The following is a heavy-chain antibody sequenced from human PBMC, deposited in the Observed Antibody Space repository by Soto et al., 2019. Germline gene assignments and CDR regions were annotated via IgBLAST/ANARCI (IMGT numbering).Heavy chain of an antibody. V-gene: IGHV3-23*01. D-gene: IGHD1-26*01. Sequence: GGSLRLSCAASGFIFNNYGISWVRQAPGKGLEWVSGISGSGGSTSYADSVKGRFTISRDNSKNTLYLQMNNLSAADTAVYYCSMCLGPTSCRNFVFWRPAALATVS. CDR3: SMCLGPTSCRNFVF. J-gene: IGHJ4*03. CDR2: ISGSGGST. CDR1: GFIFNNYG.